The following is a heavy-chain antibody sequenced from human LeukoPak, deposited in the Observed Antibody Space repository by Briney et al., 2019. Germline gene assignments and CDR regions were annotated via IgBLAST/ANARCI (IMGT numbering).Heavy chain of an antibody. D-gene: IGHD3-3*01. J-gene: IGHJ4*02. CDR1: GFTVSSDY. Sequence: PGGSLRLSCAASGFTVSSDYMSWVRQAPGKGLEWVSVIYSGGSTYYADSVKGRFTISRDNSKNTLYLQMNSLRAEDTAVYYCAKSGVYYDFWSGYYDDYWGQGTLVTVSS. V-gene: IGHV3-53*01. CDR2: IYSGGST. CDR3: AKSGVYYDFWSGYYDDY.